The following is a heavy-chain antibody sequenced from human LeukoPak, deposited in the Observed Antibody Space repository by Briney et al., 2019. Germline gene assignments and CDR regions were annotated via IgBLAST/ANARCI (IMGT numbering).Heavy chain of an antibody. J-gene: IGHJ4*02. CDR3: AKDSSGSYVYYFDY. CDR1: GFTFSSYA. CDR2: ISGSGGST. Sequence: GGSLRLSCAASGFTFSSYAMSWVRQAPGKGLEWVSAISGSGGSTYYADSVRGRFTISRDNSKNTLYLQMNSLRAEDTAVYYCAKDSSGSYVYYFDYWGQGTLVTVSS. D-gene: IGHD1-26*01. V-gene: IGHV3-23*01.